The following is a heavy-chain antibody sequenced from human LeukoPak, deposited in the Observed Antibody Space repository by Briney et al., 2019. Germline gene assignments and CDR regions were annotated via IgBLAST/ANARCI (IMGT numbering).Heavy chain of an antibody. CDR1: GGSFSGYY. V-gene: IGHV4-34*01. Sequence: SETLSLTCAVYGGSFSGYYWSWIRQPPGKGLEWIGEINHSGSTNYNPSLKSRVTISVDTSKNQFSLKLSSVTAADTAVYYCARHQIVVLPAANNWFDPWGQGTLVTVSS. D-gene: IGHD2-2*01. CDR2: INHSGST. J-gene: IGHJ5*02. CDR3: ARHQIVVLPAANNWFDP.